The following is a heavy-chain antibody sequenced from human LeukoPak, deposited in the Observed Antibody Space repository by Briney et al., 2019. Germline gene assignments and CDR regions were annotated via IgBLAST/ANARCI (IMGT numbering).Heavy chain of an antibody. CDR3: ARGRLLWFGELSEDAFDI. CDR1: GGSISSYY. J-gene: IGHJ3*02. CDR2: IYYSGST. D-gene: IGHD3-10*01. Sequence: PSETLSLTCTVSGGSISSYYWSWIRQPPGKGLEWIGYIYYSGSTNYNPSLKSRVTISVDTSKNQFSLKLSPVTAADTAVYYCARGRLLWFGELSEDAFDIWGQGTMVTVSS. V-gene: IGHV4-59*01.